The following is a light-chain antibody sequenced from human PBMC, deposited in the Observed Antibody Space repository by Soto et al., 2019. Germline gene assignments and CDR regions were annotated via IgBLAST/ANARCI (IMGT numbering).Light chain of an antibody. CDR3: QQYDSSPSYFT. V-gene: IGKV3-20*01. Sequence: EIVLPQSPGTLSLSPGERATFSCRASQSVSGSSLAWYQQKPGQAPRLLIYGASSRSTGIPHRFSGSGSGTEFKHPINRLEPDDFAVYYCQQYDSSPSYFTFGPATKVDIK. CDR2: GAS. CDR1: QSVSGSS. J-gene: IGKJ3*01.